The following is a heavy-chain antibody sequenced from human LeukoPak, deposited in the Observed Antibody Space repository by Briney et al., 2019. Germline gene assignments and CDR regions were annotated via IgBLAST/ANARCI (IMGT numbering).Heavy chain of an antibody. V-gene: IGHV3-30*02. CDR2: IRNDGSDK. CDR1: GFTFSVNG. CDR3: ARDWSL. J-gene: IGHJ4*02. Sequence: GGSLRLSCAASGFTFSVNGMHWVRQAPGKGLEWVAFIRNDGSDKYYADSAKGRFSISRDNSKNTLYLQMNSLKPEATAVYYCARDWSLWGQGTLVSASS.